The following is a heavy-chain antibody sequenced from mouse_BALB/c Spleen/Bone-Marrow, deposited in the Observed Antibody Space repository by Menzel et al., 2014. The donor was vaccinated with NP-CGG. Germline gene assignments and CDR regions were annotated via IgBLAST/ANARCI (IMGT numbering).Heavy chain of an antibody. V-gene: IGHV5-9-2*01. CDR1: GFSFSNYG. Sequence: EVQVVESGGGLVKSGGSLKLSCAASGFSFSNYGMSWVRQTPEKRLEWVATISGDGRYTFYSDSVKGRFTISRDNAKDNLYLQLSSLGSEDTALYYCARHAYYDQTEVSFVYWGQGTLVTVSA. CDR3: ARHAYYDQTEVSFVY. CDR2: ISGDGRYT. J-gene: IGHJ3*01. D-gene: IGHD2-4*01.